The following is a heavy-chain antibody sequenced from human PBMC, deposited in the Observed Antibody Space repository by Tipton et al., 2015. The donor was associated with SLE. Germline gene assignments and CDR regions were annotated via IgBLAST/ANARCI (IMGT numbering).Heavy chain of an antibody. D-gene: IGHD2-8*01. J-gene: IGHJ4*02. CDR3: VRLRSKVLIDY. Sequence: LRLSCIVSGVSIGSGGYYWSWIRQHPGQGLEYIGYIYYSGTSYCIPSLKSRVTISVDTSKNEFSLRLSSVTAADTAVYYCVRLRSKVLIDYWGQGTLVTVSS. V-gene: IGHV4-31*03. CDR1: GVSIGSGGYY. CDR2: IYYSGTS.